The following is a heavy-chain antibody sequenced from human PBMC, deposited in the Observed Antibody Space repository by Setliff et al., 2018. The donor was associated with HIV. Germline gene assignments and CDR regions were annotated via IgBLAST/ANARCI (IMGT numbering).Heavy chain of an antibody. J-gene: IGHJ4*02. V-gene: IGHV4-31*11. Sequence: PSETLSLTCAVSGGSVTSDGYYWSWLRQHPGKGLEWIGYIYHSGSTYYNPSLKSRVTISVDTSKNQFSLKLSSVTAADTAVYYRARAVSHVDYWGQGTLVTVSS. CDR1: GGSVTSDGYY. CDR2: IYHSGST. CDR3: ARAVSHVDY.